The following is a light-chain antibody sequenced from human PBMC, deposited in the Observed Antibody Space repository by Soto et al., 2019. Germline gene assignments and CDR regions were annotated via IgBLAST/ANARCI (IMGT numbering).Light chain of an antibody. V-gene: IGKV4-1*01. J-gene: IGKJ1*01. CDR3: QQYYSTPQT. CDR1: QSVLYSSNNKNY. CDR2: WAS. Sequence: DIVMTQSADSLALSLCESSTINCKSSQSVLYSSNNKNYLAWYQQKPGQPPKLLIYWASTRESGVPDRFSGSGSGTDFTLTISSLQAEDVAVYYCQQYYSTPQTFGQGTKVDIK.